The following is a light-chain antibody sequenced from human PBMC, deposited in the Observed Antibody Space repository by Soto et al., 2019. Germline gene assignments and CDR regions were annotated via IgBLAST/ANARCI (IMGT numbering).Light chain of an antibody. Sequence: EIVVTPSPATLSLSPGERATLSCRASQSVSSYLAWYQQKPGQAPRRLIYDASNRATGIPARFSGSGSGTDFTLTISSLEPEDFAVYYCQQRSNWPTTFGQGTKLEIK. CDR1: QSVSSY. J-gene: IGKJ2*01. CDR2: DAS. V-gene: IGKV3-11*01. CDR3: QQRSNWPTT.